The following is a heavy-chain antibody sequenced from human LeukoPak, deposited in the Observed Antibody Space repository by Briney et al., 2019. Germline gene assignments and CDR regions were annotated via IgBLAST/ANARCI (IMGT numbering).Heavy chain of an antibody. CDR2: ISSSGSTI. Sequence: TPGGSLRLSCAASGFSFSNAWMSWVRQAPGKGLEWVSYISSSGSTIYYADSVKGRFTISRDNAKNSLYLQMNSLRAEDTAVYYCAELGITMIGGVWGKGTTVTISS. J-gene: IGHJ6*04. CDR3: AELGITMIGGV. CDR1: GFSFSNAW. V-gene: IGHV3-11*04. D-gene: IGHD3-10*02.